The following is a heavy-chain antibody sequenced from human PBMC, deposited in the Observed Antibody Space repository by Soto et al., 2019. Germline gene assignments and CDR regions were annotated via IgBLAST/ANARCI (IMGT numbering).Heavy chain of an antibody. CDR1: GGSISSSSYY. CDR2: IYYSGST. V-gene: IGHV4-39*01. Sequence: SETLSLTCTVSGGSISSSSYYWGWIRQPPGKGLEWIGSIYYSGSTYYNPSLKSRVTISVDTSKNQFSLKLSSVTAADTAIYYCATRITVFGLLIPPFDPWGQGTQVTVSS. J-gene: IGHJ5*02. CDR3: ATRITVFGLLIPPFDP. D-gene: IGHD3-3*01.